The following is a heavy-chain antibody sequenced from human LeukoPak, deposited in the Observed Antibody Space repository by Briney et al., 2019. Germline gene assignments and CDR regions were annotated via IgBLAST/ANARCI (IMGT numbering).Heavy chain of an antibody. J-gene: IGHJ6*03. CDR3: AKDPGYCSSTNCYGYYYYMDV. CDR2: ISNSSSYI. CDR1: GFTFSSYS. D-gene: IGHD2-2*01. V-gene: IGHV3-21*01. Sequence: PGGSLRLSCAASGFTFSSYSMNWVRQAPGKGLEWVSSISNSSSYIYYADSVKGRFTISRDNSKNTLYLHMNSLRAEDTAVYYCAKDPGYCSSTNCYGYYYYMDVWGQGTTVTVSS.